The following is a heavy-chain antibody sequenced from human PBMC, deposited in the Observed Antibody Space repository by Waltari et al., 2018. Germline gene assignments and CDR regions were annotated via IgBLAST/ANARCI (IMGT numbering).Heavy chain of an antibody. V-gene: IGHV5-51*01. CDR3: ARQPLHSYGIRHFDY. CDR2: IFPGDSNT. D-gene: IGHD5-18*01. Sequence: EVQLVQSGAEVKKPGESLKISCEGSGYSFTRYWIGWVRQTPGKGLEWMVVIFPGDSNTKYTPSFRGQVTISADNSITTAYRQWSSLKASDTAIYFCARQPLHSYGIRHFDYWGQGTPVTVS. CDR1: GYSFTRYW. J-gene: IGHJ4*02.